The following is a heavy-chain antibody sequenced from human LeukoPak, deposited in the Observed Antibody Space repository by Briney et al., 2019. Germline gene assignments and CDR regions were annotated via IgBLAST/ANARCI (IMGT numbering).Heavy chain of an antibody. Sequence: GESLKISCKGSGYIFTSYWIGWVRQLPGKGLEWMGIIYPGDSDTRYSPSFQGQVTISADKSISTAYLQWSSLKASDTAMYYCARPRGLYCSRTSCFPNYFDYWGQGTLVTVSS. CDR2: IYPGDSDT. CDR1: GYIFTSYW. D-gene: IGHD2-2*01. J-gene: IGHJ4*02. CDR3: ARPRGLYCSRTSCFPNYFDY. V-gene: IGHV5-51*01.